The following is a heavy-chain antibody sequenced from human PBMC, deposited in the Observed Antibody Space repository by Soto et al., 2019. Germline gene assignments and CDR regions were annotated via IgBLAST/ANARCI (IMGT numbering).Heavy chain of an antibody. CDR2: IIPIFRTP. V-gene: IGHV1-69*12. CDR1: GGTFGNSA. CDR3: ARDKDRQQLGGNYDYGIDV. J-gene: IGHJ6*02. Sequence: QVQLVQSGAEVKKPGSSVTVSCKASGGTFGNSAVSWVRQAPGQGLEWMGGIIPIFRTPDYAQKFQGRVTITADESTGTVYMEFTSLRSEDTAVYYCARDKDRQQLGGNYDYGIDVWGQGTTVTVSS. D-gene: IGHD3-3*02.